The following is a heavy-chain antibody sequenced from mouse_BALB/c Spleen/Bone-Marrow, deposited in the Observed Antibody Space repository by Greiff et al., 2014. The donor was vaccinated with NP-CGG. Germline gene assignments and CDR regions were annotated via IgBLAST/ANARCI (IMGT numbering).Heavy chain of an antibody. CDR1: VYTFTSYW. V-gene: IGHV1-7*01. Sequence: QVQLQQSGAELAKPGASVKMSCKASVYTFTSYWTHWVKQRPGQGLEWIGYINPSTGYTAYNQKFKDKATLTADKSSSTAYMQLSSLTSEDSAVYYCARSGFDYWGQGTTFTVSS. D-gene: IGHD4-1*01. J-gene: IGHJ2*01. CDR2: INPSTGYT. CDR3: ARSGFDY.